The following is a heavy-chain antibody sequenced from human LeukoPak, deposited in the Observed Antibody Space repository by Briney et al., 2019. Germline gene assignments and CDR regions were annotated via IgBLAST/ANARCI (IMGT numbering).Heavy chain of an antibody. CDR2: ISAYNGNT. D-gene: IGHD3-22*01. Sequence: GASVKVSCKASGGTFSSYAISWVRQAPGQGLEWMGWISAYNGNTNYAQKLQGRVTMTTDTSTSTAYMELRSLRSDDTAVYYCARKKLHYYDSSGYYYSDYWGQGTLVTVSS. CDR3: ARKKLHYYDSSGYYYSDY. J-gene: IGHJ4*02. CDR1: GGTFSSYA. V-gene: IGHV1-18*01.